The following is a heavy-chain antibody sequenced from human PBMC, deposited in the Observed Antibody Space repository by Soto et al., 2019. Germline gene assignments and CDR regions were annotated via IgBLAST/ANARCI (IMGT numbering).Heavy chain of an antibody. CDR3: ASGETTYDFWSGYYTDFDY. D-gene: IGHD3-3*01. Sequence: EVQLVESGGGLVKPGGSLRLSCAASGFTFSSYSMNWVRQAPGMGLEWVSSISSSSSYIYYADSVKGRFTISRDNAKNSLYLQMNSLRAEDTAVYYCASGETTYDFWSGYYTDFDYWGQGTLVTVSS. CDR1: GFTFSSYS. CDR2: ISSSSSYI. J-gene: IGHJ4*02. V-gene: IGHV3-21*01.